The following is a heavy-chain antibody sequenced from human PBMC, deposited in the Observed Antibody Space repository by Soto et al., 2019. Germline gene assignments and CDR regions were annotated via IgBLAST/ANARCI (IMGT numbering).Heavy chain of an antibody. CDR1: GGSISSYY. CDR2: IYYTGTT. Sequence: QVQLHESGPGLVKPSETMSLTCTVSGGSISSYYWGWMRQPPAKGLEWIGDIYYTGTTNYNPSLKSRVTIAITSKNQFSLNLSSVTAADTAVYYCAKSLFDGGGGLSADWGRGTLVTVSP. CDR3: AKSLFDGGGGLSAD. D-gene: IGHD2-21*01. V-gene: IGHV4-59*01. J-gene: IGHJ4*02.